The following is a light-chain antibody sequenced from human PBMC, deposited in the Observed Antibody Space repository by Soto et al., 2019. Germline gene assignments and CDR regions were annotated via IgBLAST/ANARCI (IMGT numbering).Light chain of an antibody. CDR2: EDD. V-gene: IGLV2-23*01. CDR1: SGDVGNYNL. Sequence: QSALTQPASVSGSPGQSITISCSGVSGDVGNYNLVAWCQQYPGKAPALLIYEDDKRPSGVSNRFSGSKSDSTASLTSAGLQAEDEADYCCCLYFGGTSVFGGGTQLTVL. J-gene: IGLJ7*01. CDR3: CLYFGGTSV.